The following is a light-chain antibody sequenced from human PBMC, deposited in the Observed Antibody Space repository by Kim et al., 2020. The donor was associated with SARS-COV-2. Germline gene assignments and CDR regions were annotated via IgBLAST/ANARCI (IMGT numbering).Light chain of an antibody. CDR2: LNSDGSH. Sequence: QLVLTQSPSASASLGASVKLTCTLSSGHSSYAIAWHQQQPEKGPRYLMKLNSDGSHSKGDGIPDRFSGSSSGAERYLTISSLQSEDEDDYYCQTWGTGRVLGGGTQRTV. V-gene: IGLV4-69*01. CDR1: SGHSSYA. CDR3: QTWGTGRV. J-gene: IGLJ3*02.